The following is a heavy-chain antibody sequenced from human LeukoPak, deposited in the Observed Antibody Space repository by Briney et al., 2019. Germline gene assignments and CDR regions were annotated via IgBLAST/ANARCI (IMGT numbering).Heavy chain of an antibody. V-gene: IGHV4-38-2*01. CDR3: ARRIYCNTTSCYTDYFFDY. CDR1: GYSISSGYY. CDR2: IHHSGST. Sequence: SETLSLTCAVSGYSISSGYYWGWIRQPPGKGLEWTGSIHHSGSTYYNPSLKSRVTISVDTSKNQFSLKLSSVTAADTAVYYCARRIYCNTTSCYTDYFFDYWGQGTLVTVSS. J-gene: IGHJ4*02. D-gene: IGHD2-2*02.